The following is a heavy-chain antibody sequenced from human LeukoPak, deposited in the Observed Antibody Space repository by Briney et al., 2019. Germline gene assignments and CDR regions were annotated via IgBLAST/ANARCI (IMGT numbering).Heavy chain of an antibody. CDR3: AKDFDLWSAYYRGDDC. CDR1: RFTFSSYA. V-gene: IGHV3-23*01. Sequence: GGSLRLSCAASRFTFSSYAMSWVRQAPGKGMEWVSAISGTGDSTYYAASVKGRFTISRDNSKNTLYMQMNSLRAEDTAIYYCAKDFDLWSAYYRGDDCWGQGTLVTVSS. D-gene: IGHD3-3*01. J-gene: IGHJ4*02. CDR2: ISGTGDST.